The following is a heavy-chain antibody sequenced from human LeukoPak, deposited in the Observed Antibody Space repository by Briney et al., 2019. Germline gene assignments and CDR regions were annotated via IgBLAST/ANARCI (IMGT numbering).Heavy chain of an antibody. CDR1: GFTFDNYA. Sequence: GGSLRLSCAASGFTFDNYAMTWVRQAPGKGLEWVSAISGSGGSTYYADSVKGRFTISRDNSKNTLYLQMNSLRAEDTAVYYCAKDAGDSYGYYHFDYWGQGTLVTVSS. J-gene: IGHJ4*02. CDR2: ISGSGGST. CDR3: AKDAGDSYGYYHFDY. D-gene: IGHD5-18*01. V-gene: IGHV3-23*01.